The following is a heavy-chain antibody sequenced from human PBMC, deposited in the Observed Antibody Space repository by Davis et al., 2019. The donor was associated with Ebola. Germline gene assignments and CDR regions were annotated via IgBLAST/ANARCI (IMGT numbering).Heavy chain of an antibody. D-gene: IGHD2-15*01. J-gene: IGHJ6*04. CDR2: IYYSGST. CDR3: ARARVVVAAIVYYYYGMDV. Sequence: MPSETLSLTCTVSGGSISSYYWSWIRQPPGKGLEWIGYIYYSGSTNYNPSLKSRVTISVDTSKNQFSLKLSSVTAADTAVYYCARARVVVAAIVYYYYGMDVWGKGTTVTVSS. CDR1: GGSISSYY. V-gene: IGHV4-59*01.